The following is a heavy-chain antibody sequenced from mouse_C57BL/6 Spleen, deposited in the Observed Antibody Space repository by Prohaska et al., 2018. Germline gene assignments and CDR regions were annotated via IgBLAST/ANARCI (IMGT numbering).Heavy chain of an antibody. J-gene: IGHJ2*01. V-gene: IGHV1-50*01. CDR2: IDPSDSYT. CDR3: ARGYADY. D-gene: IGHD2-14*01. Sequence: IDPSDSYTNYNQKFKGKATLTVDTYSSTAYMQLSSLTSEDSAVYYCARGYADYWGQGTTLTVSS.